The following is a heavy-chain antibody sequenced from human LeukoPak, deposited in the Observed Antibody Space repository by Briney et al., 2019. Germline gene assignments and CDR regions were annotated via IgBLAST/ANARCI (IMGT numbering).Heavy chain of an antibody. J-gene: IGHJ6*02. Sequence: SQTLSLTCAISGDSVSSISVAWNWIRQSPSRGLEWLGRTYYRSKWYYEYAVSVKGRININPDPTKNQFSLQLNSVTPEDTAVYYCALARSEYHYGMDVWGQGTTVTVSS. CDR1: GDSVSSISVA. CDR2: TYYRSKWYY. V-gene: IGHV6-1*01. CDR3: ALARSEYHYGMDV.